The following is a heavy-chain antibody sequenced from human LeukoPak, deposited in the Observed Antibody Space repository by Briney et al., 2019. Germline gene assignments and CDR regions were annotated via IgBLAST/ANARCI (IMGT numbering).Heavy chain of an antibody. D-gene: IGHD3-22*01. CDR3: ARAAYYDSSPFLGALDI. CDR1: GGTFSSYA. J-gene: IGHJ3*02. CDR2: IIPILGIA. Sequence: GASVKVSCKASGGTFSSYAISWVRQAPGQGLEWMGRIIPILGIANYAQKFQGRVTITADKSTSTAYMELSSLRSEDTAVYYCARAAYYDSSPFLGALDIWGQGTMVTVSS. V-gene: IGHV1-69*04.